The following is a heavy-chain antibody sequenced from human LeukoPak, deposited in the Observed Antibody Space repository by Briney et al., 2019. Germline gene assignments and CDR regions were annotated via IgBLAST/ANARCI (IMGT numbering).Heavy chain of an antibody. J-gene: IGHJ4*02. D-gene: IGHD5-12*01. V-gene: IGHV4-59*01. CDR1: GGSISSYY. CDR2: IYFSGST. CDR3: ARTYGDSGYDLVGY. Sequence: PSETLSLTCTVSGGSISSYYWNWIRQPPGKGLEWIGYIYFSGSTNYNPSLKSRVTISVDTSKNQFSLRLSSVTAADTAVYYCARTYGDSGYDLVGYWGQGTLVTVSS.